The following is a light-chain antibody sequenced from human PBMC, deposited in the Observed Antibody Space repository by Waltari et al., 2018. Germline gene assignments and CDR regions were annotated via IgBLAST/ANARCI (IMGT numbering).Light chain of an antibody. CDR3: AAWDDSLNGHWV. CDR1: ASNIGGNL. CDR2: RSD. Sequence: QSVLTQPPSASGTPGQRVTISCSGSASNIGGNLVNWYQQLPGKAPKRLIYRSDQRPSGVPDRFAASTSGTSASLASSGLQSEDEADYFCAAWDDSLNGHWVFGGGTKVTVL. V-gene: IGLV1-44*01. J-gene: IGLJ3*02.